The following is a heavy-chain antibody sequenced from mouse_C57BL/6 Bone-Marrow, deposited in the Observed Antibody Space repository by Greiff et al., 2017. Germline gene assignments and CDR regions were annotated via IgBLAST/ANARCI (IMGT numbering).Heavy chain of an antibody. V-gene: IGHV1-76*01. CDR2: IYPGSGNT. J-gene: IGHJ3*01. Sequence: LVESGAELVRPGASVKLSCKASGYTFTDYYINWVKQRPGQGLEWIARIYPGSGNTYYNEKFKGKATLTAEKSSSTAYMQLSSLTSEDSAVYFCAREDGNYEDFAYWGQGTLVTVSA. CDR3: AREDGNYEDFAY. D-gene: IGHD2-1*01. CDR1: GYTFTDYY.